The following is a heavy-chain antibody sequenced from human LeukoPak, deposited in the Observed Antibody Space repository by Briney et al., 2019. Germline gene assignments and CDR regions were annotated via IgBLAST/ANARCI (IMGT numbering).Heavy chain of an antibody. V-gene: IGHV3-48*03. Sequence: QPGGSLRLSCAASGFTFSSYEMNWVRQAPGKGLEWVSYISSSGSTIYYADSVKGRFTTSRDNSENSLYLQMNRLSSEDTALYYCARDYSGSIDYWGQGTLVTVSS. CDR2: ISSSGSTI. CDR1: GFTFSSYE. CDR3: ARDYSGSIDY. J-gene: IGHJ4*02. D-gene: IGHD5-12*01.